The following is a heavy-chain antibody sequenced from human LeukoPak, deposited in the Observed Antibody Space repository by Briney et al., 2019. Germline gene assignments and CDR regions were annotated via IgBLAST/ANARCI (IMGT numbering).Heavy chain of an antibody. D-gene: IGHD1-26*01. V-gene: IGHV3-11*01. J-gene: IGHJ4*02. Sequence: KPGGSLRLSCAASGFTFSDYYMSWIRQAPGKGLEWVSYIGSSGSTIYYADSVKGRFTISRDNAKNSLYLQMNCLRAEDTAVYYCARDRYVGTTTAGDSDSWGQGTLVTVSS. CDR2: IGSSGSTI. CDR1: GFTFSDYY. CDR3: ARDRYVGTTTAGDSDS.